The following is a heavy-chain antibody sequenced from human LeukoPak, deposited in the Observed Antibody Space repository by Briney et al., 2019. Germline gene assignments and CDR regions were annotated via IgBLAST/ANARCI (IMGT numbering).Heavy chain of an antibody. D-gene: IGHD3-16*02. J-gene: IGHJ4*02. Sequence: GGSLRLSCAASGLTFSSFGMSWVRRAPGKGLEWVSAITGSGFTTYYADPVKGRFTISRDNSKNTVSLQMYSLRAEDTAVYYCGSTEGTSTYSAWGSYRLDSWGQGTLVTVAS. V-gene: IGHV3-23*01. CDR2: ITGSGFTT. CDR3: GSTEGTSTYSAWGSYRLDS. CDR1: GLTFSSFG.